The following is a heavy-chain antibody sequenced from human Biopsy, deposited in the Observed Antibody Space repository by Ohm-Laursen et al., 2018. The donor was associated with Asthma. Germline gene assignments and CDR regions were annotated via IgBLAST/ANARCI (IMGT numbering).Heavy chain of an antibody. J-gene: IGHJ4*02. CDR2: ISYDGSNK. CDR3: AREGIAVAHFDY. V-gene: IGHV3-30-3*01. D-gene: IGHD6-19*01. Sequence: SLRLSCSASGFTFSSYAMHWVRQAPGKGLEWVAVISYDGSNKYYADSVKGRFTISRDNSKNTLYLQLNSLRAEDTAVYYCAREGIAVAHFDYWGQGTLVTVSS. CDR1: GFTFSSYA.